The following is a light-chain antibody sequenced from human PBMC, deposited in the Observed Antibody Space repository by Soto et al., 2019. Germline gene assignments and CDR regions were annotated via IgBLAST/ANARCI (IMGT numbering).Light chain of an antibody. V-gene: IGKV1-39*01. J-gene: IGKJ1*01. CDR1: QSISTY. CDR3: QQSYSTPPGT. Sequence: DIQMTQSPSSLSASVGDRVTITCRASQSISTYLIWYQQKPGKAPKLLIYATSSLQSGVPSRFSGSGSGTDCTLTISSLQPEDFATYYCQQSYSTPPGTFGQGTNVDIK. CDR2: ATS.